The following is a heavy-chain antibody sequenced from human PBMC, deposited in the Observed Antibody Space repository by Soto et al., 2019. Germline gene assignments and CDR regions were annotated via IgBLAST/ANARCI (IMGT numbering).Heavy chain of an antibody. Sequence: PGGSLRLSCTASGFTFSSFGMAWVRQAPGKGLEWVSAISASGDSSYYADSVKGRFTISRDNPTNTVYLQMNSLRVDDSAVYYCAELGIGMFSHKHHFEHWGQGTQVTVSS. J-gene: IGHJ4*02. CDR2: ISASGDSS. D-gene: IGHD3-10*02. CDR1: GFTFSSFG. V-gene: IGHV3-23*01. CDR3: AELGIGMFSHKHHFEH.